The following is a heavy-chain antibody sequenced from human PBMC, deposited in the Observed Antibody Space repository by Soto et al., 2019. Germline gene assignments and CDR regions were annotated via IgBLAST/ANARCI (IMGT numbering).Heavy chain of an antibody. CDR3: AADLVCSGYYSDY. Sequence: SVPGSCQASGFTYPSSALQWVRQARGQRLEWIGWIVVGSGNTNYAQKFQERVTITRDMSTSTAYMELSSLRSEDTAVYYCAADLVCSGYYSDYWGQGTLVTVSS. D-gene: IGHD3-22*01. V-gene: IGHV1-58*01. J-gene: IGHJ4*02. CDR1: GFTYPSSA. CDR2: IVVGSGNT.